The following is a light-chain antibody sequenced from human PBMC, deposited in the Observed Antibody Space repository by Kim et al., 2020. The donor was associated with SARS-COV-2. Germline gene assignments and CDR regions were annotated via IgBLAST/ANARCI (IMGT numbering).Light chain of an antibody. CDR3: SSYPSSSTHYV. V-gene: IGLV2-14*03. CDR1: CTGFGGYNY. CDR2: DVN. Sequence: QSIPIAGTGTCTGFGGYNYVTWNRKHRRKAPQLMVYDVNNRPSGVSNRLSGSKSGNTANTTISAIQAKDEADYYCSSYPSSSTHYVFGTGTKVTVL. J-gene: IGLJ1*01.